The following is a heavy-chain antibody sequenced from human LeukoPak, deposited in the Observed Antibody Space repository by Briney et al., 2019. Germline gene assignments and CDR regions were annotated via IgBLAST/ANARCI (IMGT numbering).Heavy chain of an antibody. J-gene: IGHJ4*02. CDR2: IYYSGST. V-gene: IGHV4-59*08. CDR3: ARLNWGSPRDWTDDY. Sequence: NASETLSLTCTVSGGSISSYYWSWIRQPPGKGLEWIWYIYYSGSTNYNPSLKSRVTISVDTSKNQFSLKLSSVTAADTAVYCCARLNWGSPRDWTDDYWGQGTLVTISS. CDR1: GGSISSYY. D-gene: IGHD7-27*01.